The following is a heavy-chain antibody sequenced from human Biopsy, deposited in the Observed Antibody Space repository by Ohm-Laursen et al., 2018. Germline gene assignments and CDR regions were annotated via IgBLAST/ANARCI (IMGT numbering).Heavy chain of an antibody. V-gene: IGHV4-4*07. Sequence: SETLSLTCTVSGGSLSSYYWSWIRQPAGKGLEWIGRIYSSGSTNYNPSLKSRVTLSMDTSKRQFSLKLSFVTAADMAVYYCARWTPEYDSSRYYLDAFDIWGQGTKVTVSS. D-gene: IGHD3-22*01. CDR3: ARWTPEYDSSRYYLDAFDI. CDR1: GGSLSSYY. CDR2: IYSSGST. J-gene: IGHJ3*02.